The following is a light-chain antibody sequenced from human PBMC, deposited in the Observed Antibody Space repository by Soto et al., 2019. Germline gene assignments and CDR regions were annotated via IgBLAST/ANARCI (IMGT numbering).Light chain of an antibody. J-gene: IGKJ1*01. V-gene: IGKV3-20*01. Sequence: ETVLTQSPGTLSLSPGERATLSCRASQSVSSNYLAWYRKKPGQAPRLLIFGASTRATGIPDRFSGSGSGTNFTLTISRLEPEDFAVYYCQQFGRSPPSWTFGQGTKVEIK. CDR3: QQFGRSPPSWT. CDR1: QSVSSNY. CDR2: GAS.